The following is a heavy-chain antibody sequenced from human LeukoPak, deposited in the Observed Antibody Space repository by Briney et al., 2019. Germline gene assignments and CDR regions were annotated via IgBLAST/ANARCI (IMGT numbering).Heavy chain of an antibody. Sequence: GGSLRLSCAASGFTFDDYAMHWVRQAPGKGLEWVSLISGDGGSTYYADSVKGRFTISRDNSKNSLYLQMNSLRTEDTALSYCAKEGSSWDSPPDYWGQGTLVTVSS. J-gene: IGHJ4*02. CDR3: AKEGSSWDSPPDY. V-gene: IGHV3-43*02. D-gene: IGHD6-13*01. CDR2: ISGDGGST. CDR1: GFTFDDYA.